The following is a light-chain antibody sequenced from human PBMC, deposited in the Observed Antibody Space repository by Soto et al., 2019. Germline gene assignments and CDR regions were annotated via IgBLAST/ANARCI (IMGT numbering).Light chain of an antibody. CDR3: QRYDNPPYP. CDR1: QDISNY. Sequence: DIQMTQSPSSLSASVGDRVTITCQASQDISNYLNWYQQKPGKAPKLLIYDASNLETGVPSRFSGSGCGLDCAFLIRRLHREDIATYYFQRYDNPPYPFSQAAKRVIK. V-gene: IGKV1-33*01. CDR2: DAS. J-gene: IGKJ2*01.